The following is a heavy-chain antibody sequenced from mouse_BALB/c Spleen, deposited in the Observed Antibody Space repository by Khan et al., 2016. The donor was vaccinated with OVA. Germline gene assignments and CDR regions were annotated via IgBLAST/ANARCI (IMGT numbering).Heavy chain of an antibody. D-gene: IGHD2-3*01. V-gene: IGHV3-2*02. CDR2: ISSSGSN. CDR1: GYSITSDYA. J-gene: IGHJ4*01. CDR3: ARDGSRYNYAMDY. Sequence: EVQLQESGPGLVKPSQSLSLTCTVTGYSITSDYAWNWIRQFPGNKLEWMGYISSSGSNKYNPALKSRIFITRDTSKNQFFLQLNSVTTEDTATYYCARDGSRYNYAMDYWGQGTSVTVSS.